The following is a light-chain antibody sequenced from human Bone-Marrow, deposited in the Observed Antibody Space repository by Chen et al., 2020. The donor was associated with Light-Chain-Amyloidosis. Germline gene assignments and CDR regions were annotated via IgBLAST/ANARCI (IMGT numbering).Light chain of an antibody. J-gene: IGLJ2*01. CDR2: RDT. CDR3: QSADSSGTYEVI. Sequence: SYKLTQPPSVSVSPGQTARITCSGDDLPTKYAYWYQQNPGQAPVLVIHRDTERPSGISERFYGSSSGTTATLTISGVQAEDEADYHCQSADSSGTYEVIFGGGTKLTVL. CDR1: DLPTKY. V-gene: IGLV3-25*03.